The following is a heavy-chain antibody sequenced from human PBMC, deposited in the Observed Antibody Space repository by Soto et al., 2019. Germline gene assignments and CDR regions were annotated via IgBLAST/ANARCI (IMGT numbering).Heavy chain of an antibody. Sequence: GESLKISCKGSGYSFTSYWIGWVRQVPGKGLEWMGIIYTGDSDTRYSPSFQGQVTISADKSISTAYLQWSSLKASDTAIYYCARLRWLQHKAGVDYWGQGTLVTVSS. CDR1: GYSFTSYW. V-gene: IGHV5-51*01. CDR3: ARLRWLQHKAGVDY. CDR2: IYTGDSDT. D-gene: IGHD5-12*01. J-gene: IGHJ4*02.